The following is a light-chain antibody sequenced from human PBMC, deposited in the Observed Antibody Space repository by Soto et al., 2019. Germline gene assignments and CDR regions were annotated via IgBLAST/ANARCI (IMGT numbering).Light chain of an antibody. CDR2: GNN. CDR3: QSYDNNRDYV. V-gene: IGLV1-40*01. Sequence: QSVLTQPPSVSGAPGQRVTISCTGSSSSVGAGYDVHWYQQLPGTAPKLLIYGNNNRPSGVPDRFSGSKSGTSASLAITGLQAEDEADYYCQSYDNNRDYVFGSGTKVTVL. CDR1: SSSVGAGYD. J-gene: IGLJ1*01.